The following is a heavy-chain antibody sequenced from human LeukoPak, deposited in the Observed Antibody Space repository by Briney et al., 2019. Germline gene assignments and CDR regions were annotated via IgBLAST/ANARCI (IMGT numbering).Heavy chain of an antibody. V-gene: IGHV1-69*13. J-gene: IGHJ4*02. CDR2: IIPIFGTS. CDR3: ARVGATTFFDY. Sequence: ASVKVSCKASVGTFSSYAISWVRQAPGQGLEWMGGIIPIFGTSNYAQKFQGRVTITADESTSTAYMELSSLRSEDTAVYYCARVGATTFFDYWGQGTLVTVSS. CDR1: VGTFSSYA. D-gene: IGHD1-26*01.